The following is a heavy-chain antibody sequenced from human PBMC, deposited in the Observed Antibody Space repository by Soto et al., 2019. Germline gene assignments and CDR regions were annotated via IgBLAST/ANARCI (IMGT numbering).Heavy chain of an antibody. J-gene: IGHJ4*02. Sequence: QVQLQESGPGLVKPSQTLSLTCTVSGGSISSGGYYWSWIRQHPGKGLEWIGYIYYSGSTYYNPSLKSRVTISVDTSKNQFSLKRSSVTAADTAVYYCARDRNSDSSGYYFDYWGQGTLVTVSS. CDR2: IYYSGST. CDR1: GGSISSGGYY. V-gene: IGHV4-31*03. CDR3: ARDRNSDSSGYYFDY. D-gene: IGHD3-22*01.